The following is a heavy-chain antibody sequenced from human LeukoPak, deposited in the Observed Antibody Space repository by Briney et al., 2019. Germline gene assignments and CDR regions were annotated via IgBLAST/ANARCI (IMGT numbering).Heavy chain of an antibody. J-gene: IGHJ4*02. CDR1: GGSINSGSYY. D-gene: IGHD1-26*01. CDR3: ARVPISGSYPILVFDY. Sequence: PSETLSLTCTVSGGSINSGSYYWSWIRQPAGKGLEWIGRTYTSGSTNYNPSLKSRVTISVDTSKNQFSLKLSSVTAADTAVYYCARVPISGSYPILVFDYWGQGTLVTVSS. V-gene: IGHV4-61*02. CDR2: TYTSGST.